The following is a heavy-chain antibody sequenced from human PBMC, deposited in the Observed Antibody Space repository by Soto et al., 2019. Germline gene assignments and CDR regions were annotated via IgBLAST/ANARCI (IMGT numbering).Heavy chain of an antibody. CDR3: ASDYNAYQRQHVFDI. Sequence: QVQLVQSGAEVKKPGASVKVACKASGYSFNSYYMHWERQAPGQGPEWMGVINPSGASTSYAQKCQGRGTMNRDTSTSTVYMEWSSLRSEDTALYYCASDYNAYQRQHVFDIWGQGTLVTVSS. CDR2: INPSGAST. CDR1: GYSFNSYY. D-gene: IGHD3-10*01. J-gene: IGHJ3*02. V-gene: IGHV1-46*02.